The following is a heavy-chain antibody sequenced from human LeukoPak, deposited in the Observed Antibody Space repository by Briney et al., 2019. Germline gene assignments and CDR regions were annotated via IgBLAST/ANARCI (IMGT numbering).Heavy chain of an antibody. CDR2: IIPIFGTA. CDR3: ARDVVVSAGFYQFYGTDV. Sequence: SVKVSCKASGGTFSSYAISWARQAPGQGLEWMGGIIPIFGTANYAQKFQGRVTMTRDTSTSTVYMELSSLRSEDTAVYYCARDVVVSAGFYQFYGTDVWGQGTTVTVSS. J-gene: IGHJ6*02. V-gene: IGHV1-69*05. D-gene: IGHD2-21*02. CDR1: GGTFSSYA.